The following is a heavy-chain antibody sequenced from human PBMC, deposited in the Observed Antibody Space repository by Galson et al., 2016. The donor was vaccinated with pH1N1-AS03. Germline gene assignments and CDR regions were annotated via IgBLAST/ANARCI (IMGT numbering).Heavy chain of an antibody. CDR3: ARDLYFSGGGYEGWFDP. D-gene: IGHD5-12*01. CDR1: GGSINSHY. J-gene: IGHJ5*02. V-gene: IGHV4-59*11. CDR2: IHYSGST. Sequence: LSLTCTVSGGSINSHYWSWIRQPPGKGLEWIGCIHYSGSTNYNPSLKSRGTISSDTSKRQLSLKLSSVTAADPAVYYCARDLYFSGGGYEGWFDPWGQGTLVTVSS.